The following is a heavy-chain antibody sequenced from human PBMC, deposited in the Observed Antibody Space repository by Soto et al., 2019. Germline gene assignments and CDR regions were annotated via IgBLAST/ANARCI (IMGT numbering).Heavy chain of an antibody. V-gene: IGHV1-18*01. CDR2: ISPYSGNT. D-gene: IGHD5-12*01. CDR1: GYIFVNYG. Sequence: QVQLVQSGDEVRKPGSSVKVSCKASGYIFVNYGIAWVRQAPGQGLEWMGWISPYSGNTHYGSKVQGRLTMTTDTSTCIAYMDLGSLPSDDTSLYYCAMVDNSVTTTPTDVWGQGTTVTVSS. CDR3: AMVDNSVTTTPTDV. J-gene: IGHJ6*02.